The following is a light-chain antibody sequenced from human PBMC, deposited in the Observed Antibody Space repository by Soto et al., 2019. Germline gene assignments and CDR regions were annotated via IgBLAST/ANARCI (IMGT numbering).Light chain of an antibody. J-gene: IGLJ3*02. CDR2: VEASGSY. CDR3: ETWDSNTHWV. V-gene: IGLV4-60*02. Sequence: QSVLTQSSSASASLGSSVKLTCTLSSGHSSYIIAWHQQQPGKAPRYLMKVEASGSYNKGSGVPDRFSGSSSGADRYLTIPNLQFEDEADYYCETWDSNTHWVFGGGTKLTVL. CDR1: SGHSSYI.